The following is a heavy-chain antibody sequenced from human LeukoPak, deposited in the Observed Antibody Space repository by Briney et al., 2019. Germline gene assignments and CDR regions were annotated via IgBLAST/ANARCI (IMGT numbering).Heavy chain of an antibody. V-gene: IGHV3-64*01. D-gene: IGHD6-6*01. CDR2: ISSNGGST. CDR1: GFTFSSYA. CDR3: ARGGSIAARPIDY. Sequence: GGSLRLSCAASGFTFSSYAMHWVRQAPGKGLEYVSAISSNGGSTYYAYSVKGRFTISRDNSKNTLFLQMGSLRAEDMAVYYCARGGSIAARPIDYWGQGTLVTVSS. J-gene: IGHJ4*02.